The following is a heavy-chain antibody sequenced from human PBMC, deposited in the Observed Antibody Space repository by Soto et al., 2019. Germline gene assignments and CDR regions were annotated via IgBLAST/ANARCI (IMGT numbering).Heavy chain of an antibody. V-gene: IGHV3-23*01. CDR3: EKEGDGYNSNYYYYGMDV. CDR1: GFTFSSYA. CDR2: ISGSGGST. J-gene: IGHJ6*02. D-gene: IGHD5-12*01. Sequence: GGSLRLSCAASGFTFSSYAMSWVRQAPGKGLEWVSAISGSGGSTYYADSVKGRFTISRDNSKNTLYMEMNSLRAEDTAVYYCEKEGDGYNSNYYYYGMDVWGQGTTVTLSS.